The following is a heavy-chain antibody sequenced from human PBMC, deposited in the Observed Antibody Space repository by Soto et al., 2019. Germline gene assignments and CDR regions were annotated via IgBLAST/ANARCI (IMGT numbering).Heavy chain of an antibody. D-gene: IGHD4-17*01. Sequence: KPSETLSLTCAVSGGSISSGGYSWSWIRQPPGKGLEWIGYIYETGSTYSNPSLKSRVTISEDRSKNQFSLKLTSVTAADTAVYYCARGLHYGDYTFDFWGQGTLVTVSS. CDR1: GGSISSGGYS. CDR2: IYETGST. V-gene: IGHV4-30-2*01. J-gene: IGHJ4*02. CDR3: ARGLHYGDYTFDF.